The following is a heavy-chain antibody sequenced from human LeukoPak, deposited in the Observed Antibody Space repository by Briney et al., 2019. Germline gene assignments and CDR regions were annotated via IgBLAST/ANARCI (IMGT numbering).Heavy chain of an antibody. Sequence: GGSLRLSCAASGFTFSSYEMNCVRQAPGKGLEWVSYISSSGSTKYYADSVKARFTISRDNAKNSLYLQMNSLRAEDTAVYYCARKDYGGYAYYYYGLDVWGKGTTVTVSS. D-gene: IGHD5-12*01. V-gene: IGHV3-48*03. J-gene: IGHJ6*04. CDR3: ARKDYGGYAYYYYGLDV. CDR1: GFTFSSYE. CDR2: ISSSGSTK.